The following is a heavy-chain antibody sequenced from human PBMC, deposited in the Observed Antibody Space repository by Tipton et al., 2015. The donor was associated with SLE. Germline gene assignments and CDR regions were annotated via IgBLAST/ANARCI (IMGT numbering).Heavy chain of an antibody. V-gene: IGHV3-9*01. D-gene: IGHD4-17*01. CDR1: GFTFDDYA. CDR2: ISWNSGSI. J-gene: IGHJ4*02. CDR3: ARDGDTVTTLDY. Sequence: SLRLSCAASGFTFDDYAMHWVRQAPGKGLEWVSGISWNSGSIGYADSVKGRFTISRDNAKNSLYLQMNSLRAEDTALYYCARDGDTVTTLDYWGQGTLVTVSS.